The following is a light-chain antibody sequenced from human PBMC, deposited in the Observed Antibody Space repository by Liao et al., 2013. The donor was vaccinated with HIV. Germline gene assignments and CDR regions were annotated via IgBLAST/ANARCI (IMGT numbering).Light chain of an antibody. CDR2: KDS. CDR1: ALPNLF. CDR3: QSADSSGTVV. Sequence: SYELTQPPSVSVSPGQTARITCSGDALPNLFAYWYQQKPGQAPVLVIYKDSERPSGIPERFSGSSSGTTVTLTISGVQAEDEADYYCQSADSSGTVVFGGGTKLTV. V-gene: IGLV3-25*03. J-gene: IGLJ2*01.